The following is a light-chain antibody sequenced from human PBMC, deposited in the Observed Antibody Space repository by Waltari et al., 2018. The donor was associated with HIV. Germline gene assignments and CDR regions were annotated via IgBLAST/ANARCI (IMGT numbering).Light chain of an antibody. Sequence: QSALTQPPSASGSPGQSVTISCTGTSTDIGSYNYVSWYQQHPGKAPKLIIYEVNKRPSGCPDRFSGSKSGDTASLTVSGLQAEDEADYYCSSYAGSNIVLFGGGTKLTVL. CDR2: EVN. CDR1: STDIGSYNY. J-gene: IGLJ2*01. CDR3: SSYAGSNIVL. V-gene: IGLV2-8*01.